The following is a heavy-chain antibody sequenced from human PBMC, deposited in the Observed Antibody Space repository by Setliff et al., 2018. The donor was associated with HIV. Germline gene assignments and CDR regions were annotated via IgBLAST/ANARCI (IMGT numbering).Heavy chain of an antibody. Sequence: GGSLILSCAASGFTFSSNAMSWVRQAPGKGLEWVSATSGSGTSTSYADSVKGRFTISRDNSKNTLYLQMNSLRGEDTAVYYCAREGSSSSWFDPWGQGTLVTVSS. CDR3: AREGSSSSWFDP. D-gene: IGHD6-6*01. CDR1: GFTFSSNA. V-gene: IGHV3-23*01. CDR2: TSGSGTST. J-gene: IGHJ5*02.